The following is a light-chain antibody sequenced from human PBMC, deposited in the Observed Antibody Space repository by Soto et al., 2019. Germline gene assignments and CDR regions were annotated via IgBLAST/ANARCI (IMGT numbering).Light chain of an antibody. Sequence: EKVMTHSPATLSLSQWQRSTLYFSASQSLSSDLAWYQQKPGQAPRLLIYGASSRATGIPDRFSGSGSGTDFTLTISRLEPEDFAVYYCQQYGSSPITFGQGTRLEIK. CDR2: GAS. CDR3: QQYGSSPIT. J-gene: IGKJ5*01. CDR1: QSLSSD. V-gene: IGKV3-20*01.